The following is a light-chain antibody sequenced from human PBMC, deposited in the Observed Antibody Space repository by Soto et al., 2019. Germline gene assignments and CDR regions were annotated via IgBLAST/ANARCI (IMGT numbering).Light chain of an antibody. J-gene: IGLJ1*01. CDR1: SSDVGAYEY. CDR3: NSYTSNNTYV. V-gene: IGLV2-14*01. Sequence: QSALTQPASVSGSPGQSITISCTGTSSDVGAYEYVSWYQQYPGKAPKLMIYDATNRPSGISNRFSGSKSGNTASLTISGLQAEDEADYYCNSYTSNNTYVFGTGTKVTVL. CDR2: DAT.